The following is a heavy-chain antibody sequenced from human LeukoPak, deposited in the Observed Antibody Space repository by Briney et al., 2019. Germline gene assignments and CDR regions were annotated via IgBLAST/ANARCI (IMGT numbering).Heavy chain of an antibody. D-gene: IGHD1-26*01. Sequence: AGGSLRLSCAASGFTFNNYEMNWVRQAPGKGLEWVSYISPSGGTVYSADSVKGRFTLSRDNAKSSLHLQMNSLRAEDTAVYYCARVGVVGGTDAFDIWDQGTMVTVSS. J-gene: IGHJ3*02. V-gene: IGHV3-48*03. CDR3: ARVGVVGGTDAFDI. CDR2: ISPSGGTV. CDR1: GFTFNNYE.